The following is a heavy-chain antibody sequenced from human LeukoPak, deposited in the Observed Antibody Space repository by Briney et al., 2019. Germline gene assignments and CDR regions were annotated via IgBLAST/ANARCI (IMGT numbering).Heavy chain of an antibody. Sequence: GRSLRLSCAASGFTFSSYAMSWVRQAPGKGLEWVSAISGSGGSTYYADSVKGRFTISRDNSKNTLYLQMNSLRAEDTAVYYCARAIGDIVVVPAAMIRGLNWFDPWGQGTLVTVSS. CDR2: ISGSGGST. D-gene: IGHD2-2*01. V-gene: IGHV3-23*01. CDR1: GFTFSSYA. CDR3: ARAIGDIVVVPAAMIRGLNWFDP. J-gene: IGHJ5*02.